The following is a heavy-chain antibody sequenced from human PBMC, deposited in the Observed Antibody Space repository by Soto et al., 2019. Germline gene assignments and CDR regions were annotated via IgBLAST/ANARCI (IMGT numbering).Heavy chain of an antibody. D-gene: IGHD3-10*01. CDR3: AGGYYGSGSYLYYYYMDV. CDR1: GDSISSFY. CDR2: IYYSGST. V-gene: IGHV4-59*08. J-gene: IGHJ6*03. Sequence: LSLTCTVSGDSISSFYWTWIRQPPGKGLEWIGYIYYSGSTNYNPSLKSRVTISVDTSKNQFSLKLSSVTAADTAVYYCAGGYYGSGSYLYYYYMDVWGKGTTVTVSS.